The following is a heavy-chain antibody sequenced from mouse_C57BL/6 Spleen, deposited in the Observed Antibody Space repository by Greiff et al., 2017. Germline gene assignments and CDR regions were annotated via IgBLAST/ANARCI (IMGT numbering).Heavy chain of an antibody. CDR2: IDPETGGT. V-gene: IGHV1-15*01. J-gene: IGHJ2*01. CDR1: GYTFTDYE. Sequence: VQLQESGAELVRPGASVTLSCKASGYTFTDYEMHWVKQTPVHGLEWIGAIDPETGGTAYNQKFKGKAILTADKSSSTAYMELRSLTSEDSAVYYCTRAYYYGSHYFDYWGQGTTLTVSS. D-gene: IGHD1-1*01. CDR3: TRAYYYGSHYFDY.